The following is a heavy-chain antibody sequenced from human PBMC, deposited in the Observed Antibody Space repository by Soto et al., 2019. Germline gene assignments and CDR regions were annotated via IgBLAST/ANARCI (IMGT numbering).Heavy chain of an antibody. CDR3: EKDRKMARGIRAFDI. CDR2: ISGSGGMT. CDR1: GFAFGNYP. J-gene: IGHJ3*02. V-gene: IGHV3-23*01. D-gene: IGHD3-10*01. Sequence: QSGGSLRLSCVASGFAFGNYPMAWVRQTPGKGLQWISTISGSGGMTDYEDSVRGRFTVSIDHSKDTVHLQMTSLRADDTAVYYCEKDRKMARGIRAFDISGQGPTITV.